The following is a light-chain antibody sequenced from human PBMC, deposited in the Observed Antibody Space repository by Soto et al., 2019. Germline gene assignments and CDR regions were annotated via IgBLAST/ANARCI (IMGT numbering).Light chain of an antibody. CDR2: AAS. Sequence: VVLTQSPGTLSLSPGEGATLSCRASQSVDNDYVAWYQKKPAQAPRLIIYAASGRATGIPDRFSGSGFGTDFTLTISRLEPEDFAVYYCQQYGTSRSITFGQGTRLDIK. J-gene: IGKJ5*01. CDR3: QQYGTSRSIT. V-gene: IGKV3-20*01. CDR1: QSVDNDY.